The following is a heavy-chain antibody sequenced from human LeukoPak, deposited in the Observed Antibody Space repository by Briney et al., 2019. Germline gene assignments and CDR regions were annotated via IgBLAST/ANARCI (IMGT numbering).Heavy chain of an antibody. Sequence: PGGSLRLSCAASGFTFSTYAMNWVRQAPGKGLEWLAFTRSDGSGGYYTDSVKGRFTISRDNSKNTLYLQMNSLRVEDTAVYYCGKHDSASDYWGQGTLVTVSS. D-gene: IGHD1-26*01. CDR3: GKHDSASDY. CDR2: TRSDGSGG. V-gene: IGHV3-30*02. CDR1: GFTFSTYA. J-gene: IGHJ4*02.